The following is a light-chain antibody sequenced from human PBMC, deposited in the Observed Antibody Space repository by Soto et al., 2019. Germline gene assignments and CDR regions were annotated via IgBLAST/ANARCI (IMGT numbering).Light chain of an antibody. CDR2: ATS. CDR1: QGVGGW. Sequence: IQMTQSPSSVSASVGDRVTMTCRASQGVGGWLAWYQQKPGKVPKLLIYATSSLHSGVPSRFSGSGSGTDFTRSISSLQPEDFATYYCQQTHSLPRSFGPGTKVHIK. V-gene: IGKV1-12*01. J-gene: IGKJ3*01. CDR3: QQTHSLPRS.